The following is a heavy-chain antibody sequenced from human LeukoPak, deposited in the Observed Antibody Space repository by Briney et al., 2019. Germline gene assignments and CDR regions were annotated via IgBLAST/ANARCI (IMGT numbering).Heavy chain of an antibody. CDR2: IAAGGGGT. Sequence: GGPLGLSCAVSGFTLFNYGMSWVRQAPGKGLEWVSAIAAGGGGTFYADSVKGRFTISRDNAKNSLYLQMNSLRAEDTAVYYCARKDYFDYWSQGTLVTVSS. J-gene: IGHJ4*02. V-gene: IGHV3-23*01. CDR1: GFTLFNYG. CDR3: ARKDYFDY.